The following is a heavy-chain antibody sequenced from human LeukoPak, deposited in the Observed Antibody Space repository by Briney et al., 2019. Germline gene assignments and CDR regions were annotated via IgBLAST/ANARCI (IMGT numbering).Heavy chain of an antibody. CDR2: IVHSGNT. V-gene: IGHV4-34*12. CDR1: GGSFSGYY. D-gene: IGHD6-13*01. Sequence: PSETLSLTCAVYGGSFSGYYWSWIREPPGKGLEWIGEIVHSGNTKYNPSLKSRVTISVDTSKNQFSLNLTSVTAADTAVYYCARFGSSTWYKGAFDIWGQGTMVTVAS. J-gene: IGHJ3*02. CDR3: ARFGSSTWYKGAFDI.